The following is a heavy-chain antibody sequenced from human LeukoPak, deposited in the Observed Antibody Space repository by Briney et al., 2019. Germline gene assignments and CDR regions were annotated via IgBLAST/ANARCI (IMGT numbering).Heavy chain of an antibody. D-gene: IGHD5-18*01. CDR1: EFSVGSNY. J-gene: IGHJ4*02. CDR3: ARDLSGVTGYTYGRGIDY. CDR2: ISISGSTI. V-gene: IGHV3-11*04. Sequence: GGSLRLSCAASEFSVGSNYMSWIRQAPGKGLEWVSYISISGSTIYYSDSVKGRFTISRDNAKNSLYLQMNSLRAEDTAVYYCARDLSGVTGYTYGRGIDYWGQGTLVTVSS.